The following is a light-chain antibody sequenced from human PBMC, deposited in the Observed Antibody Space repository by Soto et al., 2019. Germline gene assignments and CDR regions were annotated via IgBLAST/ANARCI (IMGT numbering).Light chain of an antibody. CDR1: QDIRNY. Sequence: DIQMTQSPSSLSASVGDRVTITCQASQDIRNYLNWYQQKPGKVPKLLIYDASILETGVPSRFSGSGSGTDFTFTISSLQPEDIATYYCQQYDDLLTFGGGTKVEIK. CDR3: QQYDDLLT. J-gene: IGKJ4*01. CDR2: DAS. V-gene: IGKV1-33*01.